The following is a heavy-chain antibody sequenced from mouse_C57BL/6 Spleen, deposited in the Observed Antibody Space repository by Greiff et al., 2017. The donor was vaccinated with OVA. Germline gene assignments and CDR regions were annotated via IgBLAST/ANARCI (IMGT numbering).Heavy chain of an antibody. Sequence: VKLMESGAELVKPGASVKISCKASGYAFSSYWMNWVKQRPGKGLEWIGQIYPGDGDTNYNGKFKGKATLTADKSSSTAYMQLSSLTSEDSAVYFCARSHYDYPMDYWGQGTSVTVSS. CDR1: GYAFSSYW. CDR3: ARSHYDYPMDY. V-gene: IGHV1-80*01. J-gene: IGHJ4*01. D-gene: IGHD2-4*01. CDR2: IYPGDGDT.